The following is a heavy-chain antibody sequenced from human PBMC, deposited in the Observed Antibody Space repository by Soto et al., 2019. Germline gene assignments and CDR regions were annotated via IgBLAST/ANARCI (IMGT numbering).Heavy chain of an antibody. CDR1: GFTFSSYA. J-gene: IGHJ4*02. CDR3: ARGVMITFGGVIDPFDY. D-gene: IGHD3-16*02. V-gene: IGHV3-23*01. CDR2: ISGSGGST. Sequence: EVQLLESGGGLVQPGGSLRLSCAASGFTFSSYAMSWVRQAPGKGLEWVSAISGSGGSTYYADSVKGRFTISRDNSQTTLYLQMNRLSAEDTAVYYCARGVMITFGGVIDPFDYWGQGTPVTVSS.